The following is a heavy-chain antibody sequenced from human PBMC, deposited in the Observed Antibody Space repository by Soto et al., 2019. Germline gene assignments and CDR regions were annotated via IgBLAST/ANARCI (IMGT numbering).Heavy chain of an antibody. Sequence: GASVKVSCKASGYTFTSYDINWVRQATGQGLEWMGWMNPNSGNTGYAQKFQGRVTMTRNTSISTAYMELSSLRSEDTAVYYCARGRRGSGSYYHIYWGQGTLVTVSS. J-gene: IGHJ4*02. D-gene: IGHD3-10*01. V-gene: IGHV1-8*01. CDR1: GYTFTSYD. CDR2: MNPNSGNT. CDR3: ARGRRGSGSYYHIY.